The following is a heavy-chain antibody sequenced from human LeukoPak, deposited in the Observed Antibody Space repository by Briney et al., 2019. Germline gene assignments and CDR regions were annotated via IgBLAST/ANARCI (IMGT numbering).Heavy chain of an antibody. CDR3: ARGGGLDV. D-gene: IGHD3-16*01. CDR1: GFTFSSYW. Sequence: GGSLRLSCAASGFTFSSYWMNWARQAPGKGLEWVASINHNGNVNYYVDSVKGRYTISRDNAKNSLYLQMSNLRAEGTAVYFCARGGGLDVWGQGATVTVSS. J-gene: IGHJ6*02. V-gene: IGHV3-7*03. CDR2: INHNGNVN.